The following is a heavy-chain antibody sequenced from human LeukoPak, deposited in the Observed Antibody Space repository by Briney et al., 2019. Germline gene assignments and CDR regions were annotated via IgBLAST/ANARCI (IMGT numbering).Heavy chain of an antibody. CDR2: TQYRGYA. Sequence: SETLSLTRTVSGGSISTYYWTWIRQSPGKGLEWIGYTQYRGYADYSPSLKSRVTISVDTSSNQCSLRLSSVTAADTAVYYCARVGSLTTFDWGQGTLVTVSS. CDR1: GGSISTYY. J-gene: IGHJ4*02. D-gene: IGHD4-17*01. CDR3: ARVGSLTTFD. V-gene: IGHV4-59*01.